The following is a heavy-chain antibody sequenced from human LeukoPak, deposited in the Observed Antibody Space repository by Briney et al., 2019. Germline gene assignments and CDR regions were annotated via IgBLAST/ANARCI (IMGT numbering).Heavy chain of an antibody. Sequence: PGGSLRLSCAASGFTFSSYGMHWVRQAPGKGLEWVAVISYGGSNKYYADSVKGRFTISRDNSKNTLYLQMNSLRAEDTAVYYCAKAPYCGGDCYSHDFQHWGQGTLVTVSS. CDR1: GFTFSSYG. CDR2: ISYGGSNK. J-gene: IGHJ1*01. V-gene: IGHV3-30*18. CDR3: AKAPYCGGDCYSHDFQH. D-gene: IGHD2-21*02.